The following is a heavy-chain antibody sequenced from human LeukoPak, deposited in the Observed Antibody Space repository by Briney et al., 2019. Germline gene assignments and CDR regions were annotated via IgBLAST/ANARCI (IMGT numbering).Heavy chain of an antibody. V-gene: IGHV4-4*08. J-gene: IGHJ4*02. D-gene: IGHD3-22*01. CDR1: GGSVSSYY. CDR3: ARTSGFFDSSGFYQQNPYYFQY. Sequence: SETLSLTCSVSGGSVSSYYWSWIRQSPGKGLEWIGYIHNSGRTNYNPSLKSRVTGFVDTSKNQFSLNVTSVTGADTAVYYCARTSGFFDSSGFYQQNPYYFQYWGQGVLVTVSS. CDR2: IHNSGRT.